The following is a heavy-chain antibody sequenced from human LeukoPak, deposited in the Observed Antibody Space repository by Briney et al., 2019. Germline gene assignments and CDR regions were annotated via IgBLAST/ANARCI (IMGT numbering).Heavy chain of an antibody. Sequence: PSETLSLTCSVSCGSISTYYWTWIRQTPGKGLEWIGYSHYSGSTNYNPSLKSRVTISVDTSKNQFSLKLNSVTAADTAIYYCARAPRGESDAASGFYGMDVWAKGPRSPSR. V-gene: IGHV4-59*01. CDR2: SHYSGST. J-gene: IGHJ6*02. D-gene: IGHD3-22*01. CDR3: ARAPRGESDAASGFYGMDV. CDR1: CGSISTYY.